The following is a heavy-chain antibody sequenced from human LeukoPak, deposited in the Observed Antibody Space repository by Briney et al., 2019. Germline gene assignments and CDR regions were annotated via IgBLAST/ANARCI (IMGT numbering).Heavy chain of an antibody. D-gene: IGHD6-19*01. CDR2: ISGSGDTT. Sequence: GGSLRLSCAASGFTVSSNYMSWVRQAPGKGLGWVSVISGSGDTTLYADSVKGRFTVSRDNSQSTLYLQMNSLRAEDTAIYYCAKEQWLGPSYYGMDVWGQGTTVTVSS. CDR1: GFTVSSNY. V-gene: IGHV3-23*01. CDR3: AKEQWLGPSYYGMDV. J-gene: IGHJ6*02.